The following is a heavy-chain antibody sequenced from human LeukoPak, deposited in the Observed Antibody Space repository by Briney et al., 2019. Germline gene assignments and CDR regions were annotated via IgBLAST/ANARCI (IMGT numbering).Heavy chain of an antibody. CDR2: IRSTTGGT. CDR3: ARDEAYAFDI. CDR1: GFTFSNAW. J-gene: IGHJ3*02. V-gene: IGHV3-48*01. Sequence: GGSLRLSCAASGFTFSNAWMSWVRQAPGKGLEWISYIRSTTGGTYYADSVEGRFTISRDNAKNSLYLQMNSLRAEDTAVYYCARDEAYAFDIWGQGTKVTVSA.